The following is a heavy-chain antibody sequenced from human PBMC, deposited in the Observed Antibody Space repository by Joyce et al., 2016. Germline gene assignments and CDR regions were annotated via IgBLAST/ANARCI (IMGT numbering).Heavy chain of an antibody. Sequence: QVHLVQSGAEVKKPGASVKVFCKASGYTFATYGLCWVRQAPGQGLEWMGGISAYNGQRNYGQKFQDRITLTTDTSTNTAYMELRSLTADDTAVYYCARDRGGSEVSAGLCDSWGQGTLVTVSS. CDR1: GYTFATYG. CDR3: ARDRGGSEVSAGLCDS. J-gene: IGHJ4*02. CDR2: ISAYNGQR. D-gene: IGHD2-2*01. V-gene: IGHV1-18*01.